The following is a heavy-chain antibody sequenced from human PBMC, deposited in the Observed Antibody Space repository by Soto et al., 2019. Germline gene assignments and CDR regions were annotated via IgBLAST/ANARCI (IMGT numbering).Heavy chain of an antibody. CDR3: AREVRDIAMEYYYYYGMDV. V-gene: IGHV1-18*01. J-gene: IGHJ6*02. CDR2: ISGHNDNS. D-gene: IGHD5-18*01. CDR1: GYGFSNYG. Sequence: ASVKVSCETRGYGFSNYGITWVRQAPGQGLEWVGWISGHNDNSKYAQKVQGRVTLTTDTSTSTAYMELRSLRSDDTAVYYCAREVRDIAMEYYYYYGMDVWGQGTTVTVSS.